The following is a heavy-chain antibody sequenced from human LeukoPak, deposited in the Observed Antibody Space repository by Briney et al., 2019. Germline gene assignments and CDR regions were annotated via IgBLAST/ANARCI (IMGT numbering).Heavy chain of an antibody. CDR1: DDSISFYY. CDR3: ARGGIDSFDY. D-gene: IGHD3-3*01. Sequence: SETLSLTCTVSDDSISFYYWSWIRQTPGKGLEWIGYIYYSGSTNYNPSLKSRVTISVDTSQNQFSLKLSFVTAADTAVYYCARGGIDSFDYWGQGTLVTASS. V-gene: IGHV4-59*01. CDR2: IYYSGST. J-gene: IGHJ4*02.